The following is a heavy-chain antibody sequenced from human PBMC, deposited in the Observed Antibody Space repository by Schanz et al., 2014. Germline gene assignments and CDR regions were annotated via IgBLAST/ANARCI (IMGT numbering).Heavy chain of an antibody. J-gene: IGHJ4*02. CDR2: IGYDGSEK. CDR1: GFPFGDYA. CDR3: ARGPIPIQGVPMDC. Sequence: EVQLVESGGGLVQPGRSLRLSCTGSGFPFGDYAVSWFRRAPGKGLEWVANIGYDGSEKYYVDSVKGRFTISRDNSKDTLYLQMSGLTPEDTAVYYCARGPIPIQGVPMDCWGQGTLATVSS. D-gene: IGHD3-10*01. V-gene: IGHV3-7*04.